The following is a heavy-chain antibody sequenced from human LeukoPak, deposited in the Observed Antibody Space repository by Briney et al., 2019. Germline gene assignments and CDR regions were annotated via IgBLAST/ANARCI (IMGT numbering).Heavy chain of an antibody. CDR1: GGSISSGSYY. V-gene: IGHV4-61*02. D-gene: IGHD4-11*01. J-gene: IGHJ5*02. CDR2: IYTSGST. CDR3: AREDYSYPTSGPFDP. Sequence: SETLSPTCTVSGGSISSGSYYWSWIRQPAGKGLEWIGRIYTSGSTNYNPSLKSRVTISVDTSKNQFSLKLSSVTAADTAVYYCAREDYSYPTSGPFDPWGQEPWSPSPQ.